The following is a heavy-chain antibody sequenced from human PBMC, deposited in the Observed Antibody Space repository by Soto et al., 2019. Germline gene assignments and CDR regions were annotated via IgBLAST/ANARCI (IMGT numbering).Heavy chain of an antibody. D-gene: IGHD1-1*01. Sequence: QVQLQQWGAGLLKPSETLSLTCAVYGGSFSGYYWSWIRQPPGKGLEWIGEINHSGSTNYNPSLQSRVTISVDTSKNQFSLKLSSVTAADTAVYYCARGVRRAYFDYWGQGTLVTVSS. CDR2: INHSGST. CDR1: GGSFSGYY. J-gene: IGHJ4*02. CDR3: ARGVRRAYFDY. V-gene: IGHV4-34*01.